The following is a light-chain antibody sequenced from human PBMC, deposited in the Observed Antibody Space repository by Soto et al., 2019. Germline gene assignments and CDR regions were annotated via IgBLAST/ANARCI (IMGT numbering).Light chain of an antibody. Sequence: DSQKAQSKYPLTASSGNSVDIAGRASQSISSYLNWYQQKPGKAPKLLIYAASSLQSGVPSRFSGSGSGTDFTVMICSLQPEDFVTYYCQQATGFPITFGQGTRLEIK. CDR3: QQATGFPIT. V-gene: IGKV1-39*01. J-gene: IGKJ5*01. CDR1: QSISSY. CDR2: AAS.